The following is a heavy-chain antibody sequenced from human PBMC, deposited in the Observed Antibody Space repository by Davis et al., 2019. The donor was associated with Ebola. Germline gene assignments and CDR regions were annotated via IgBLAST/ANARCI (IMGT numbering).Heavy chain of an antibody. CDR3: ATTGIAVAGIDY. D-gene: IGHD6-19*01. CDR2: IIPIFGTA. CDR1: GGTFSSYA. V-gene: IGHV1-69*13. J-gene: IGHJ4*02. Sequence: SVKVSCKASGGTFSSYAISWVRQAPGQGLEWMGGIIPIFGTANYAQKFQGRVTITADESTSTAYMELSSLRSEDTAVYYCATTGIAVAGIDYWGQGTLVTVSS.